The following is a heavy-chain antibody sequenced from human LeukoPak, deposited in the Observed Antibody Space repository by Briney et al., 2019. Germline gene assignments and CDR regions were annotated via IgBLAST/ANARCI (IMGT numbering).Heavy chain of an antibody. V-gene: IGHV3-48*03. Sequence: GGSLRLSCAASGFTFSSYEMNWVRQAPGKGLEWVSYISSSGSTIHYADSVKGRFTISRDNAKNSLYLQMNSLRAEDTAVYYCARLPAATSFDYWGQGTLVTVSS. CDR2: ISSSGSTI. J-gene: IGHJ4*02. CDR1: GFTFSSYE. D-gene: IGHD2-2*01. CDR3: ARLPAATSFDY.